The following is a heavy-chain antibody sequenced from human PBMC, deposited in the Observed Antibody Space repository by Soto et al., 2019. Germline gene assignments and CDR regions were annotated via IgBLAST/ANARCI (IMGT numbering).Heavy chain of an antibody. CDR2: ISGGGDAT. CDR3: AKKSLASITFPALYYFDY. CDR1: GFTFGNYA. Sequence: EVQLLESGGGLVQPGGSLRLSCAASGFTFGNYAFSWVRQAPGKGLEWVSVISGGGDATYYPDSVKGRFTTSRDNSKNTVYMQMNSLRAEDTVVYYCAKKSLASITFPALYYFDYWGQGTLVTVSS. D-gene: IGHD1-1*01. V-gene: IGHV3-23*01. J-gene: IGHJ4*02.